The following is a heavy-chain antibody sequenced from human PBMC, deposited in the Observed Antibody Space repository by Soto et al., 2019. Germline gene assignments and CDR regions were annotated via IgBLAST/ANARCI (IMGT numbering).Heavy chain of an antibody. V-gene: IGHV3-7*04. J-gene: IGHJ4*02. D-gene: IGHD6-13*01. CDR2: INPDGSEK. Sequence: GGSLRLSCAASGFTFSRHWMTWVRQAPGKWLEWVANINPDGSEKFSVDSVKGRFAISRDNAKNSLYLQMNSLRAEDTAVYFCARGYSSSPLFEDYFDYWGQGXLVTVYS. CDR1: GFTFSRHW. CDR3: ARGYSSSPLFEDYFDY.